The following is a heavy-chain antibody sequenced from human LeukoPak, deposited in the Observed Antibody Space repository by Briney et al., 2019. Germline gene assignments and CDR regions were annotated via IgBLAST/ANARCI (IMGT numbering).Heavy chain of an antibody. CDR1: RFTFSSYS. D-gene: IGHD2-2*01. Sequence: PGGSLRLSCAASRFTFSSYSMNWVRQAPGKGLEWVSSISSSSSYIYYADSVKGRFTISRDNAKNSLYLQMNSLRAEDTAVYYCARGHQPRFDPWGQGTLVTVSS. J-gene: IGHJ5*02. CDR2: ISSSSSYI. V-gene: IGHV3-21*01. CDR3: ARGHQPRFDP.